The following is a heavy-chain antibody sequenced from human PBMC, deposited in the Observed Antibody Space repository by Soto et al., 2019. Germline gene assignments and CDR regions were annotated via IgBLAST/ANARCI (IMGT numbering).Heavy chain of an antibody. V-gene: IGHV3-30*18. CDR3: AKEGGQKLYYYCGMDV. D-gene: IGHD2-15*01. CDR2: ISYDGSNK. J-gene: IGHJ6*02. CDR1: GFTFSSYG. Sequence: QVQLVESGGGVVQPGRSLRLSCAASGFTFSSYGMHWVRQAPGKGLEWVAVISYDGSNKYYADSVKGRFTISRDNSKNTLYLQMNSLRAEDTAVYYCAKEGGQKLYYYCGMDVWGQGTTVTVSS.